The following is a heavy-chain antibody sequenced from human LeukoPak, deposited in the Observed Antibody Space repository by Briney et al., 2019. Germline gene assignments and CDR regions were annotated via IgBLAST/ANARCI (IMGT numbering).Heavy chain of an antibody. V-gene: IGHV3-7*01. CDR2: IKQDGSEK. CDR1: GFTLSNYW. CDR3: ARDLGIDRFDC. Sequence: GGSLRLSCAASGFTLSNYWMSWVRQAPGKGLEWVANIKQDGSEKYYMDSVRGRFTISRDNAKDSLDLQMNNLRAEDTGIYYCARDLGIDRFDCWGQGTLVTVSS. D-gene: IGHD7-27*01. J-gene: IGHJ4*02.